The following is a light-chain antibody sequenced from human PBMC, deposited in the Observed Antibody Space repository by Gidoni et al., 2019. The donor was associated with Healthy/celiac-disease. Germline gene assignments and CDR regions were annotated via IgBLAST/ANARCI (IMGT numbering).Light chain of an antibody. J-gene: IGKJ2*01. CDR1: QSLLHSNGYNY. V-gene: IGKV2-28*01. CDR2: LGS. CDR3: MQALQTPYT. Sequence: DSGMTQSPLSRPVTPGEPASISCRSSQSLLHSNGYNYLDWYLQKPGQSPQLLIYLGSNRASGVPDRFSGSGSGTDFTLKISRVEAEDVGVYYCMQALQTPYTFGQGTKLEIK.